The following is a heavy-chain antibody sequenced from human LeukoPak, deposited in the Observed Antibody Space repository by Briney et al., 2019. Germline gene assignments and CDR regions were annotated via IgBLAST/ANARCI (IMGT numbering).Heavy chain of an antibody. CDR2: INANTGST. CDR1: GYTFNTNG. V-gene: IGHV1-18*01. CDR3: ARDAYQGSSWSNWFDS. J-gene: IGHJ5*01. Sequence: ASVKVSCKASGYTFNTNGLNWVRQAPGQGLEWMGWINANTGSTNYAQIFQGRVTMTTDTSTSTAYMELTSLTSDDTAIYYCARDAYQGSSWSNWFDSWGQGTLVTVSS. D-gene: IGHD6-13*01.